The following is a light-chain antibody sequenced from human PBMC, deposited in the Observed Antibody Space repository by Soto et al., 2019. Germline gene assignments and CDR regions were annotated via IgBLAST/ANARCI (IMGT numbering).Light chain of an antibody. CDR3: QSYDSTLSARYV. J-gene: IGLJ1*01. V-gene: IGLV1-40*01. CDR2: GNI. CDR1: SSNIGAGYD. Sequence: QSVLTQPPSVSGAPGQRVTISCTGSSSNIGAGYDVHWYQQRPGTAPKLLIFGNINRPSGVPDRFSGSKSGTSASLAITGLQAEDEGDYSCQSYDSTLSARYVFGNGTKVTVL.